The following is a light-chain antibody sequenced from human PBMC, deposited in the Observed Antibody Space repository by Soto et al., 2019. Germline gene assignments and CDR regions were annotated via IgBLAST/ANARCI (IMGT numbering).Light chain of an antibody. J-gene: IGLJ2*01. V-gene: IGLV1-44*01. CDR3: AAWDDSLNGVV. CDR1: SSNIGSNT. Sequence: QSVLTQPPSASGTPGQRVTISCSGSSSNIGSNTVNWYQQLPGTAPTLLIYDNNHRPSGVPDRFSGSKSGTSASLAISGLQSEDEAGYYCAAWDDSLNGVVFGGGTQLTVL. CDR2: DNN.